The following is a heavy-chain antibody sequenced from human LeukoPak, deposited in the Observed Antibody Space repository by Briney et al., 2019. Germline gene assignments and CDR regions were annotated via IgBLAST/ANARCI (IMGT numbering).Heavy chain of an antibody. V-gene: IGHV4-39*01. J-gene: IGHJ4*02. CDR2: IYYSGST. CDR1: GGSISSSSYY. Sequence: PSETLSLTCTVSGGSISSSSYYWGWIRQPPGKGLEWIGSIYYSGSTYYNPSLKSRVTISVDTSKNQFSLTLSSVTAADTAEYYCARGLYTGGWFHFDYWGQGTLVTVSS. D-gene: IGHD6-19*01. CDR3: ARGLYTGGWFHFDY.